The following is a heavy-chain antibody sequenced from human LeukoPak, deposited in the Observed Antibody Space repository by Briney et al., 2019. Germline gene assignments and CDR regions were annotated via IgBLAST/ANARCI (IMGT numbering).Heavy chain of an antibody. D-gene: IGHD1-26*01. CDR1: GFTFSSYA. Sequence: GGSLRLSRSASGFTFSSYAMSWVRQGSGEGLEWVSAISGSGGSTYYADSVKGRFTISRDNSKNTLYLQMNSLRAEDTAVYYCAKVVGPTTLRGFVDCWGQGTLVTVSS. J-gene: IGHJ4*02. V-gene: IGHV3-23*01. CDR3: AKVVGPTTLRGFVDC. CDR2: ISGSGGST.